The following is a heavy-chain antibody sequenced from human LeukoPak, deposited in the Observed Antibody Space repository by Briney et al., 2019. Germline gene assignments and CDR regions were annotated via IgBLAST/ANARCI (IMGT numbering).Heavy chain of an antibody. J-gene: IGHJ6*03. CDR2: IIPIFATA. Sequence: SVKVSCKASGGTFSNYAISWVRQAPGQGLEWMGGIIPIFATANYAQKFQGRVTIAADGSTSTAYMELSSLRSEDTAVYYCARDRGGYCSGGSCYSLYYYYYMDVWGKGTTVTVSS. V-gene: IGHV1-69*13. D-gene: IGHD2-15*01. CDR1: GGTFSNYA. CDR3: ARDRGGYCSGGSCYSLYYYYYMDV.